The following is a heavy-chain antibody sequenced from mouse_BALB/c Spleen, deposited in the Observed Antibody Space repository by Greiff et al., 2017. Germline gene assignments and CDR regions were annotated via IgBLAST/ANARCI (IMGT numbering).Heavy chain of an antibody. J-gene: IGHJ4*01. CDR3: ARQLDPYAMDY. Sequence: LVKTGASVKISCKASGYSFTGYYMHWVKQSHGKGLEWIGYISCYNGATSYNQKFKGKATFTVDTSSSTAYMQFNSLTSEDSAVYYCARQLDPYAMDYWGQGTSVTVSS. D-gene: IGHD3-1*01. CDR2: ISCYNGAT. CDR1: GYSFTGYY. V-gene: IGHV1S34*01.